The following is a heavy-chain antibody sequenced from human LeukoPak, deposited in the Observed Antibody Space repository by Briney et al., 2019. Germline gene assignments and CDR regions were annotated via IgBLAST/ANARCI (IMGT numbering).Heavy chain of an antibody. CDR3: ARLEVAGNFDY. V-gene: IGHV4-39*01. D-gene: IGHD6-19*01. CDR1: GGSISSSSYY. Sequence: SETLSLTCTVSGGSISSSSYYWGWIRQPPGKGLEWIGSIHYSGSTYYNPSLKSRVTISVDTSKNQFPLKLRSVTAADTAVYYCARLEVAGNFDYWGQGTLVTVSS. J-gene: IGHJ4*02. CDR2: IHYSGST.